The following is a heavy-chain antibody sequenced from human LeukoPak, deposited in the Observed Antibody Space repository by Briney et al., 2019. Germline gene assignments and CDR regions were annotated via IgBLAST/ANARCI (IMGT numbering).Heavy chain of an antibody. Sequence: GGSLRLSCAASGFTFSSYWMHWVRQAPGKGLVWVSRINSDGSSTSYADSVKGRFTISRDNAKNTLYLQMNSLRAEDTAVYYCARVRGAAAGPFDYWGQGTLVTVSS. V-gene: IGHV3-74*01. CDR3: ARVRGAAAGPFDY. CDR1: GFTFSSYW. CDR2: INSDGSST. D-gene: IGHD6-13*01. J-gene: IGHJ4*02.